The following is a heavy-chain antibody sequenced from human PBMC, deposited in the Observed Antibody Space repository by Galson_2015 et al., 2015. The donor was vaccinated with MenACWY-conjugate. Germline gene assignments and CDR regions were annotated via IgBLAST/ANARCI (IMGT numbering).Heavy chain of an antibody. CDR2: ISKSGSPI. CDR1: GFTFTGYE. V-gene: IGHV3-48*03. J-gene: IGHJ6*03. CDR3: ARVATWIHQYYYYMDV. Sequence: SLRLSCAVSGFTFTGYEFNWVRQAPGKGLEWVSYISKSGSPIYYADSVKGRFTISRDNTEKSLFLQMNSLTAGDTAIYFCARVATWIHQYYYYMDVWGKGTTVTVSS. D-gene: IGHD5-18*01.